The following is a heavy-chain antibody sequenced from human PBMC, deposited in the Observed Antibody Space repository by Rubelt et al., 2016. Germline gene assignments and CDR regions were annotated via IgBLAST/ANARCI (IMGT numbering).Heavy chain of an antibody. CDR1: GGSFSGYY. D-gene: IGHD3-22*01. V-gene: IGHV4-34*01. CDR2: INHSGST. J-gene: IGHJ4*02. Sequence: QVQLQQWGAGLLKPSETLSLTCAVYGGSFSGYYWSWIRQPPGKGLEWIGEINHSGSTNYNPSLKSRGTISVATSKNQFSLKLSAVTAADTAVYYCAQKTYYYDSSGYPLDYWGQGTLVTVSS. CDR3: AQKTYYYDSSGYPLDY.